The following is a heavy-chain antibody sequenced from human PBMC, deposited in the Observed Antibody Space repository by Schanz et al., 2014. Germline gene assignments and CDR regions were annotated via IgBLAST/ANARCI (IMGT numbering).Heavy chain of an antibody. J-gene: IGHJ4*02. CDR3: ARWFLIRGVILDS. V-gene: IGHV3-48*01. D-gene: IGHD3-10*01. CDR2: VSRSTPDI. Sequence: EVHLLESGGGLVPPGGSLRLSCTASGFTFSSYSMNWVRQAPGKGLEWVSYVSRSTPDIYYADSVKGRFTMSRDNAKNSVFLQMNSLRADDTAMYYCARWFLIRGVILDSWGQGALVTVSS. CDR1: GFTFSSYS.